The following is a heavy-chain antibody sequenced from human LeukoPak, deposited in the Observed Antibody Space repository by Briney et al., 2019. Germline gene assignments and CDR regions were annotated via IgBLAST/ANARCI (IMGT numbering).Heavy chain of an antibody. J-gene: IGHJ3*02. Sequence: GGSLRLSCAASGFTFSSYAMSWVRQAPGKGLEWVSAISGSGGSTYYADSVKGRFTISRDNSKNTLYLQMNSLRAEDTAVYYCARVSIVVVPAAAGPHDAFDIWGQGTMVTVSS. V-gene: IGHV3-23*01. CDR2: ISGSGGST. CDR1: GFTFSSYA. D-gene: IGHD2-2*01. CDR3: ARVSIVVVPAAAGPHDAFDI.